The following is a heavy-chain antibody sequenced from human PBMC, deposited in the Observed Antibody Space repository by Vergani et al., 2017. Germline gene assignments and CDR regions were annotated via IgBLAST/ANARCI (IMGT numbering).Heavy chain of an antibody. J-gene: IGHJ3*02. CDR1: GSTFSSYA. CDR2: LSASDRRT. CDR3: AKVGRSEVAGTFGAFDI. D-gene: IGHD6-19*01. Sequence: EVQLLESGGGLLQPGGSLRLSCAASGSTFSSYAMNWVRQAPGKGLEWVSTLSASDRRTHYADSVKGRFTISRDNSKNTLFLHMNSLRPEDTAVYYCAKVGRSEVAGTFGAFDIWGQGIMVTVSS. V-gene: IGHV3-23*01.